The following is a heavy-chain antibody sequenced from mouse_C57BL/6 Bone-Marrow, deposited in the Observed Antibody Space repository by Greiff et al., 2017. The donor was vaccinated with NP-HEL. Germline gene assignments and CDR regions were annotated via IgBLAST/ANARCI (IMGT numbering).Heavy chain of an antibody. J-gene: IGHJ4*01. D-gene: IGHD1-1*01. CDR1: GYTFTSYW. Sequence: VQLQQPGAELVRPGTSVKLSCKASGYTFTSYWMHWVKQRPGQGLEWIGVIDPSDSYTNYNQKFKGKATLTVDTSSSTAYMHLSSLTSEDSAVYYCARWPTRGSGYDYAMDYWGQGTSVTVSS. V-gene: IGHV1-59*01. CDR3: ARWPTRGSGYDYAMDY. CDR2: IDPSDSYT.